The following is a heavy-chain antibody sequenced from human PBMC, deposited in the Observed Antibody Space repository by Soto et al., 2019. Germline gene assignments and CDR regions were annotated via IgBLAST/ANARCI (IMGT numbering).Heavy chain of an antibody. CDR2: IYNNGRT. J-gene: IGHJ4*02. V-gene: IGHV4-59*01. Sequence: SETLSLTCTVSGGSISSSSWSWIRQPPGRGLEWIGYIYNNGRTDYNPSLKSRVTISVDTSKNHFSLKLSSGTPADTAVYYCARARFCTSTSCYHYFDFWGQGTLVTVSS. D-gene: IGHD2-2*01. CDR3: ARARFCTSTSCYHYFDF. CDR1: GGSISSSS.